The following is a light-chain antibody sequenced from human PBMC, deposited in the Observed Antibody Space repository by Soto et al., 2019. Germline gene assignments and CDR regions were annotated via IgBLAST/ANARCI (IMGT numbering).Light chain of an antibody. J-gene: IGKJ1*01. CDR1: LSVSSSY. Sequence: EIVMTQSPATLSLSPGERATLSCRASLSVSSSYLAWYQQKPGQAPRLLIYGASTRATDMPGTFSGRGSGTEFTLTITSLRPEDFGVYYCQQYRSWPRTFGQGTKVDIK. CDR2: GAS. V-gene: IGKV3-15*01. CDR3: QQYRSWPRT.